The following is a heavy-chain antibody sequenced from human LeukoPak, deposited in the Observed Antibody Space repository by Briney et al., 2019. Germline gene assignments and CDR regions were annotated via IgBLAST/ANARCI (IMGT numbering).Heavy chain of an antibody. V-gene: IGHV3-7*01. CDR3: ARVGATKDY. CDR2: IKQDGSEK. D-gene: IGHD1-26*01. CDR1: GFTFRKYW. J-gene: IGHJ4*02. Sequence: GGSLRLSCAASGFTFRKYWMSWVRQAPGKGLEWVANIKQDGSEKYYVDSVKGRFTISRDNAKNSLYLQMNSLRAEDTAVYYCARVGATKDYWGQGTLVTVSS.